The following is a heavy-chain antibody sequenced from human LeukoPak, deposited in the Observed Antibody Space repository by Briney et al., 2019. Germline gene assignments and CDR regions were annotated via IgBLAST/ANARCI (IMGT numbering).Heavy chain of an antibody. J-gene: IGHJ2*01. CDR2: IYYSGRT. CDR1: GGSISPYY. V-gene: IGHV4-59*01. Sequence: SETLSLTCTVSGGSISPYYWTWIRQSPGKALEWIGYIYYSGRTSYNPSLKSRVTMSEDTSKNQFSLQLSSVTAADTAVYYCARDGNPWNLDVWGRGTLVTVSS. CDR3: ARDGNPWNLDV. D-gene: IGHD1-26*01.